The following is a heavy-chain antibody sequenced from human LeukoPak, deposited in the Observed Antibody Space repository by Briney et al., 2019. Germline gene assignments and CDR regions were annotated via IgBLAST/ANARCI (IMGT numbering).Heavy chain of an antibody. V-gene: IGHV4-59*01. J-gene: IGHJ4*02. CDR1: GGSISSYY. Sequence: PSGTLSLTCTVSGGSISSYYWSWIRQPPGKGLEWIGYIYYSGSTNYNPSLKSRVTISVDTSKNQFSLKLSSVTAADTAVYYCASPRYWGQGTLVTVSS. CDR2: IYYSGST. CDR3: ASPRY.